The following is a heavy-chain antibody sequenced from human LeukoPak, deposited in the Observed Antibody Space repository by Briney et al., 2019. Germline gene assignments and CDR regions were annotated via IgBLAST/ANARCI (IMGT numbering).Heavy chain of an antibody. D-gene: IGHD1-26*01. V-gene: IGHV4-31*02. J-gene: IGHJ4*02. CDR1: GFTFRDYL. CDR3: ARNQEVVGVDY. Sequence: LRLSCAVSGFTFRDYLMHWVRQAPGKGLEWIGYIYYSGSTYYNPSLKSRVTISVDTSKNQFSLNLTSVTAADTAVFYCARNQEVVGVDYWGQGTLVTVSS. CDR2: IYYSGST.